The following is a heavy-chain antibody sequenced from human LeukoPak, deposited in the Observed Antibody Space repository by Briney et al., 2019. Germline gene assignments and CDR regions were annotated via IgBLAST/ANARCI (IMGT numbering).Heavy chain of an antibody. V-gene: IGHV4-39*01. CDR2: IYYSGST. Sequence: SETLSLTCTVSGGSISSSSYYWGWIRQPPGKGLERIGSIYYSGSTYYNPSLKSRVTISVDTSKNQFSLKLSSVTAADTAVYYCARKPRGPYSGYDWDLVLNWFDPWGQGTLVTVSS. CDR3: ARKPRGPYSGYDWDLVLNWFDP. D-gene: IGHD5-12*01. J-gene: IGHJ5*02. CDR1: GGSISSSSYY.